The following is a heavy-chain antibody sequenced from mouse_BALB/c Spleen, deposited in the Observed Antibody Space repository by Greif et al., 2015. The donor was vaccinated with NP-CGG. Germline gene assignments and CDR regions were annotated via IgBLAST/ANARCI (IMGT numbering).Heavy chain of an antibody. J-gene: IGHJ1*01. CDR2: ISYSGST. CDR3: ARSLGYGYDWYFDV. CDR1: GDSITSGY. V-gene: IGHV3-8*02. Sequence: EVQRVESGPSLVKPSQTLSLTCSVTGDSITSGYWNWIRKFPGNKLEYMGYISYSGSTYYNPSLKSRISITRDTSKNQYYLQLNSVTTEDTATYYCARSLGYGYDWYFDVWGAGTTVTVSS. D-gene: IGHD2-2*01.